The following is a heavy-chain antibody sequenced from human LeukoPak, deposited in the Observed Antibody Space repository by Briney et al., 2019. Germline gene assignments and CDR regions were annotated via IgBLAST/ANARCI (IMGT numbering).Heavy chain of an antibody. CDR2: INPNSGAT. J-gene: IGHJ4*02. Sequence: ASVKVSCKASGYTFTGDYMHWVRQAPGQGLEWMGWINPNSGATNYAPRFQGRVTMTRDTSISTAYMELSRLRSDDTAVYYCARGGNIVVVPAAIAGLTSDYWGQGTLVTVSS. CDR3: ARGGNIVVVPAAIAGLTSDY. D-gene: IGHD2-2*01. CDR1: GYTFTGDY. V-gene: IGHV1-2*02.